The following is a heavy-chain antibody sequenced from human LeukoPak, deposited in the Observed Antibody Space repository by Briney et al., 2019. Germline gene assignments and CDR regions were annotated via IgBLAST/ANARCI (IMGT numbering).Heavy chain of an antibody. J-gene: IGHJ4*02. V-gene: IGHV3-7*01. D-gene: IGHD3-16*02. CDR2: IKQDGSEK. CDR3: ARVGGRYSPLGY. Sequence: PGGSLRLSCAASGFTFSSYWMSWVRQAPGKGLEWVANIKQDGSEKYYVDSVKGRFTISRDNDKNSLFLQMTSLRAEDTAVYYCARVGGRYSPLGYWGQRTLVTVSS. CDR1: GFTFSSYW.